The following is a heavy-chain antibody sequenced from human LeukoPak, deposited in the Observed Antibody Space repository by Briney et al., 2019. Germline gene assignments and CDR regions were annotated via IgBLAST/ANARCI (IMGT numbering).Heavy chain of an antibody. Sequence: SETLSLTCTVSGGSISSYYWSWIRQPPGKGLEWIGYIYYSGSTNYNPSLKSRVTISVDTSKNQFSLKLSSVTAADTAVYYCAKLRRGVGARRPMVGAFDIWGQGTMVTVSS. J-gene: IGHJ3*02. CDR3: AKLRRGVGARRPMVGAFDI. D-gene: IGHD1-26*01. V-gene: IGHV4-59*01. CDR1: GGSISSYY. CDR2: IYYSGST.